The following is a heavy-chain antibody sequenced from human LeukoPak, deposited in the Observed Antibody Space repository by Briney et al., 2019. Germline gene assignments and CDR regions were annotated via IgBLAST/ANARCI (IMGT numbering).Heavy chain of an antibody. D-gene: IGHD6-13*01. CDR3: AKQSIASGSWDY. CDR2: ISNSGGNA. Sequence: GGSLRLSCAASGFTFDTYAMTWVRQAPGEGLEWVSAISNSGGNAYYADSVKGRFTISRDNSKNTLYLQMNSLRAEDTAVYYCAKQSIASGSWDYWGQGTLLTVSS. J-gene: IGHJ4*02. CDR1: GFTFDTYA. V-gene: IGHV3-23*01.